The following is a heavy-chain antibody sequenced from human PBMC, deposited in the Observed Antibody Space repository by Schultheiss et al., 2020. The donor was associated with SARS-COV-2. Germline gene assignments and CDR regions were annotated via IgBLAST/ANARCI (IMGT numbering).Heavy chain of an antibody. J-gene: IGHJ4*02. CDR1: GYTFTSQG. Sequence: ASVKVSWKTSGYTFTSQGISWVRQAPGQGFEWMVWISGYKGNTKYAQKVQGRVTMTTERTTSTAYMELSSLRFEDTAVYYCTPGRGVNTHWGQGTLVTVSS. CDR2: ISGYKGNT. CDR3: TPGRGVNTH. D-gene: IGHD1/OR15-1a*01. V-gene: IGHV1-18*01.